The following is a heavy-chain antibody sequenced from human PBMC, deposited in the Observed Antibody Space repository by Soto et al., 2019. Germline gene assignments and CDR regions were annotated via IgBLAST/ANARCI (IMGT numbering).Heavy chain of an antibody. Sequence: SLTCTVSGGSVTSDEDYWSWIRQSPGKGLEWIGYISNSGSTGYNPSLKTRLSVSVDRSKNQFPLRLTSVTAADTAVYFCATESGSTYGYFDYWGQGTQVTVSS. CDR2: ISNSGST. D-gene: IGHD5-18*01. CDR1: GGSVTSDEDY. J-gene: IGHJ4*02. CDR3: ATESGSTYGYFDY. V-gene: IGHV4-30-4*01.